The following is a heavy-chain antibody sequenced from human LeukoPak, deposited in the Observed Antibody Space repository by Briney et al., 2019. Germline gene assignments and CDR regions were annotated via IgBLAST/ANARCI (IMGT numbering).Heavy chain of an antibody. D-gene: IGHD3-10*01. CDR1: GFTFSSYG. J-gene: IGHJ4*02. V-gene: IGHV3-30*02. CDR2: IRYDGSNK. CDR3: AKDWRRGSGFDY. Sequence: PGGSLRLSCAACGFTFSSYGMHWVRQAPGKGLEWVAFIRYDGSNKYYADSVKGRFTISRDNSKNTLYLQMNSLRAEDTAVYYCAKDWRRGSGFDYWGQGTLVTVSS.